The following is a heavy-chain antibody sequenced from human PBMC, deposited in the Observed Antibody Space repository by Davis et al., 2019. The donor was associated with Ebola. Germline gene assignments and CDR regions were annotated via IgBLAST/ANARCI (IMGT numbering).Heavy chain of an antibody. CDR3: ARGRGDCRSTSCYIDY. V-gene: IGHV3-23*01. D-gene: IGHD2-2*02. CDR2: ISGRGSST. J-gene: IGHJ4*02. Sequence: GESLKISCAASGFTFTNYAMNWVRQAPGRGLEWVSSISGRGSSTYYADSVKGRFTISRDNAKNTLYLQMNSLSAEDTAVYYCARGRGDCRSTSCYIDYWGQGTLVTVSS. CDR1: GFTFTNYA.